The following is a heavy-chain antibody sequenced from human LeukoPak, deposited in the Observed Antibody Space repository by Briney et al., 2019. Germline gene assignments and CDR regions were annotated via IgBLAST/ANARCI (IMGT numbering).Heavy chain of an antibody. D-gene: IGHD3-22*01. Sequence: ASVKVSCKASGYTFTSYYTHWVRQAPGQGLEWMGIINPSGGSTSYAQKFQGRVTMTRDTSTSTVYVELSSLRSEDTAVYYCARESITMIVVVRYFDYWGQGTLVTVSS. CDR1: GYTFTSYY. CDR2: INPSGGST. V-gene: IGHV1-46*01. J-gene: IGHJ4*02. CDR3: ARESITMIVVVRYFDY.